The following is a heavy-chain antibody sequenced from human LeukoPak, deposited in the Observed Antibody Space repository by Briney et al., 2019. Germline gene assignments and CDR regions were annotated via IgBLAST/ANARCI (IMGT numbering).Heavy chain of an antibody. V-gene: IGHV4-4*09. D-gene: IGHD6-19*01. Sequence: SETLSLTCTVSGGSISSYYWSWIRQPPGKGLEWIGYIYASASTNYNPSLKSRVAISVDTSKNQFSLKLSSVTAADTAVYYCARRVAVAGGGWYFDYWGQGTLVTVSS. CDR3: ARRVAVAGGGWYFDY. CDR1: GGSISSYY. J-gene: IGHJ4*02. CDR2: IYASAST.